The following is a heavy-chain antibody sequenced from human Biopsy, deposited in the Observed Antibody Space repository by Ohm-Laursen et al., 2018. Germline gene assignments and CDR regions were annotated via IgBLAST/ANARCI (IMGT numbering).Heavy chain of an antibody. D-gene: IGHD3-9*01. CDR1: GYTFTGYH. J-gene: IGHJ1*01. V-gene: IGHV1-69*06. CDR3: ATKLTGYFHH. CDR2: NIPTLGTG. Sequence: SSVKVSCKASGYTFTGYHVHWVRQAPGQGLEWLGGNIPTLGTGNYAQKFQDRVTVAADTSTSTATMELRSLRSDDTAVYYCATKLTGYFHHWGQGTLVIVSS.